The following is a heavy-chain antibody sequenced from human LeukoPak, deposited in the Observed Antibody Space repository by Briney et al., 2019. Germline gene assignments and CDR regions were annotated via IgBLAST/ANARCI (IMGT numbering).Heavy chain of an antibody. CDR3: ARDRAYSTFGRDFDY. CDR1: GGTFSSYA. J-gene: IGHJ4*02. D-gene: IGHD3-16*01. V-gene: IGHV1-69*13. CDR2: IIPIFGTA. Sequence: SVKVSCKASGGTFSSYAISWVRQAPGQGLEWMGGIIPIFGTANYAQKFQGRVTITADESTSTAYMELSSLRSEDTAVYYCARDRAYSTFGRDFDYWGQGTLVTVSS.